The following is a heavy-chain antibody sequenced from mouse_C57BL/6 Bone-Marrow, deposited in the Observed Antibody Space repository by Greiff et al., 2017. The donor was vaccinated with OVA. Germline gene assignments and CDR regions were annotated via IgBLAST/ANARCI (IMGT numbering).Heavy chain of an antibody. CDR3: AIEGDGYYVAY. J-gene: IGHJ3*01. Sequence: QVQLQQPGAELVKPGASVKVSCKASGYTFTSYWMHWVKQRPGQGLEWIGRIPPSDSDTNYNQKFKGKATFTVDKSSSTAYMQLRSLTSEDSAVYYCAIEGDGYYVAYWGQGTLVTVSA. CDR2: IPPSDSDT. D-gene: IGHD2-3*01. CDR1: GYTFTSYW. V-gene: IGHV1-74*01.